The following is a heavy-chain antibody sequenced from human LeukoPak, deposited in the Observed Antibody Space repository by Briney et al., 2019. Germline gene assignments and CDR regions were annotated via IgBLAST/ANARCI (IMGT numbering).Heavy chain of an antibody. J-gene: IGHJ4*02. CDR3: ARHYYYGSGSYYSPLDY. Sequence: ASVKVSCKASGYTFTSYGISWVRQAPGQGLEGMGWISAYNGNTNYAQQLPGRVTMTTDTSTSTAYMELRRLRSDDTAVYYCARHYYYGSGSYYSPLDYWGQGTLVTVSS. CDR1: GYTFTSYG. CDR2: ISAYNGNT. V-gene: IGHV1-18*01. D-gene: IGHD3-10*01.